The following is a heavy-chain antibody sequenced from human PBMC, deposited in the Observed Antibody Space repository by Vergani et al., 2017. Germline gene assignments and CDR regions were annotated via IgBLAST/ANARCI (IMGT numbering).Heavy chain of an antibody. D-gene: IGHD3-3*01. CDR1: GGTFSSYA. Sequence: QVQLVQSGADVKQPGSSVKVSCKASGGTFSSYAISWVRQAPGQGLEWVGGIIPIFGTANYAQKFQGRVTITADESTSTAYMELSSLRSEDTAVYYCAITILTRDYCDGMDVWGQGTTVTVSS. J-gene: IGHJ6*02. CDR2: IIPIFGTA. V-gene: IGHV1-69*01. CDR3: AITILTRDYCDGMDV.